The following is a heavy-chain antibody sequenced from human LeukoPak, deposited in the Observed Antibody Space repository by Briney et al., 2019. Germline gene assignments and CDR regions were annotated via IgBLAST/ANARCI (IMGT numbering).Heavy chain of an antibody. V-gene: IGHV1-2*02. J-gene: IGHJ5*02. CDR2: INPNNGDT. D-gene: IGHD5-24*01. Sequence: ASVNVSFKTSGYSFTDYYMNWVRQAPGQGLEWMGWINPNNGDTNYAQKFQGRVTMTRDTSIDTAYMELSSLRSDDTAVYYCARDDAEMATPWGQGTLLIVSS. CDR1: GYSFTDYY. CDR3: ARDDAEMATP.